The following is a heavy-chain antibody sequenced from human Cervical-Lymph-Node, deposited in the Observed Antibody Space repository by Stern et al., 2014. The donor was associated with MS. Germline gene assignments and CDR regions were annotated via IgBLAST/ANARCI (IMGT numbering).Heavy chain of an antibody. J-gene: IGHJ4*02. Sequence: VQLVQSGAEVKKPGASVKVTCKASAYTISDYHTHWVRQAPGHGLERMGWINPNSGGTYSAQKFQGRLTMTRDTSISTAYMELSSLRSDDTAVYYCARGGGYSYSTLDYWGQGTQVTVSS. CDR1: AYTISDYH. CDR3: ARGGGYSYSTLDY. CDR2: INPNSGGT. V-gene: IGHV1-2*02. D-gene: IGHD3-10*01.